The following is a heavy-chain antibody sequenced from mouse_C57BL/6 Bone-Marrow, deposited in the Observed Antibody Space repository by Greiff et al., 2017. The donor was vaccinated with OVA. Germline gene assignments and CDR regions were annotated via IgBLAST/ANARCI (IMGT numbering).Heavy chain of an antibody. CDR3: ARGVITTVVVPFDY. CDR1: GYTFTSYG. D-gene: IGHD1-1*01. V-gene: IGHV1-81*01. J-gene: IGHJ2*01. CDR2: IYPRSGNT. Sequence: QVQLQQSGAELARPGASVKLSCKASGYTFTSYGISWVKQRTGQGLEWIGEIYPRSGNTYYNEKFKGKATLTADKSSSTAYMALRSLTSEDSAVYFCARGVITTVVVPFDYWGQGTTLTVSS.